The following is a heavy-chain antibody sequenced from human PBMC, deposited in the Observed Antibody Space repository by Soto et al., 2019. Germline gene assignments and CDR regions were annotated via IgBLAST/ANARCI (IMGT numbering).Heavy chain of an antibody. D-gene: IGHD3-22*01. J-gene: IGHJ6*02. CDR2: IYYSGST. V-gene: IGHV4-30-4*01. CDR3: ARDLYYYDSSGYIGPYGMDV. CDR1: GGSISSGDYY. Sequence: PSETLSLTCTVSGGSISSGDYYWSWIRQPPWKGLEWIGYIYYSGSTYYNPSLKSRVTISVDTSKNQFSLKLSSVTAADTAVHYCARDLYYYDSSGYIGPYGMDVWGQGXTVTVYS.